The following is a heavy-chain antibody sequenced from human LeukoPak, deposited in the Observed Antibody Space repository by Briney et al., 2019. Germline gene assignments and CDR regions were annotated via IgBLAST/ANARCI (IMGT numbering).Heavy chain of an antibody. CDR3: ARDRRRGEGISYWFDP. V-gene: IGHV1-46*01. CDR2: INPSGGST. Sequence: ASVKVSCKASGYTFTSYYMHWVRQAPGQGLEWMGIINPSGGSTSYAQKFQGRVTMTRDTSTSTVYMELSSLRSEDTAVYYCARDRRRGEGISYWFDPWGQGTLVTVSS. J-gene: IGHJ5*02. CDR1: GYTFTSYY. D-gene: IGHD3-16*01.